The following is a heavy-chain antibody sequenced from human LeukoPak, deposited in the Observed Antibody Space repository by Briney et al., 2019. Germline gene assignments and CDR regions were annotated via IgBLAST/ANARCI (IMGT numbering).Heavy chain of an antibody. D-gene: IGHD2-8*01. Sequence: ASVKVSCKASGYTFTSYYMHWVRQAPGQGLEWMGLINPSGGSTSYAQKFQGRVTMTRDTSISTVYMKMSSLRSDDTAVYYFARLYGVSNSWFDPWGQGTLVSVSS. V-gene: IGHV1-46*01. CDR1: GYTFTSYY. CDR3: ARLYGVSNSWFDP. CDR2: INPSGGST. J-gene: IGHJ5*02.